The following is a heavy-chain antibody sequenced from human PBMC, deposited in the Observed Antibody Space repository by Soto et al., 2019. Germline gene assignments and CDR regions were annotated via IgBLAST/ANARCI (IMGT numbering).Heavy chain of an antibody. CDR2: IYHSGST. J-gene: IGHJ5*02. CDR3: ALDDNWFNP. D-gene: IGHD3-3*01. CDR1: PYCISSGYY. V-gene: IGHV4-38-2*01. Sequence: SETLSLTWAVSPYCISSGYYLAWNRQPPGTALGWIGSIYHSGSTSYHPSLKNRVTISINTSKNQSSLKLTSLTAPDPAVYYCALDDNWFNPRRQATLV.